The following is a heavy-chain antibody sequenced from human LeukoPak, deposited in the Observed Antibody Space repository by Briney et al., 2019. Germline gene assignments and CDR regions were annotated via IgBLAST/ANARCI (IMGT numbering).Heavy chain of an antibody. J-gene: IGHJ6*03. V-gene: IGHV4-61*02. Sequence: SQTLSLTCTVPGGSISSGSYYWRWIRQPAGKGLEWIGRIYTSGSTNYNPSLKSRVTISVDTSKNQFSLKLSSVTAADTAVYYCARAPTTPYYYYMDVWGKGTTVTVSS. D-gene: IGHD4-11*01. CDR1: GGSISSGSYY. CDR2: IYTSGST. CDR3: ARAPTTPYYYYMDV.